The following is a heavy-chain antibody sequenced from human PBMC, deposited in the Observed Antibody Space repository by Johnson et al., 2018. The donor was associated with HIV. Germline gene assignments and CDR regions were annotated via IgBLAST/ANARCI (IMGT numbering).Heavy chain of an antibody. D-gene: IGHD3-10*01. J-gene: IGHJ3*02. V-gene: IGHV3-30*02. CDR1: GFTFSNYG. CDR3: AKDWGLLGKDAFDI. CDR2: IRYDGSNK. Sequence: QVQLVESGGGVVQPGGSLRLSCAASGFTFSNYGMHWVRQAPGKGLEWVAFIRYDGSNKYNADSVKGRFTISRDNSKNTLYLQMNSLRAEDTAVYYCAKDWGLLGKDAFDIWGQGTMVTVSS.